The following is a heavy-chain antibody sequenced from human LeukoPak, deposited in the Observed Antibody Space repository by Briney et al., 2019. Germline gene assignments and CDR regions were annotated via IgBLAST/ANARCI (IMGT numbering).Heavy chain of an antibody. Sequence: GGSLRLSCAASGFTFSSYAMHWVRRAPGKGLEWVAVISYDGSNKYYADSVKGRFTISRDNSKNTLYLQMNSLRAEDTAVYHCARALNILTFDYWGQGTLVTVSS. D-gene: IGHD3-9*01. CDR1: GFTFSSYA. CDR3: ARALNILTFDY. J-gene: IGHJ4*02. V-gene: IGHV3-30*04. CDR2: ISYDGSNK.